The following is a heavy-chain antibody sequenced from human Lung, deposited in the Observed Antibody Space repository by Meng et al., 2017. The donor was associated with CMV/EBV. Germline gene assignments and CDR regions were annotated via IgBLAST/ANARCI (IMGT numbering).Heavy chain of an antibody. J-gene: IGHJ5*02. CDR1: GGSFSGYY. CDR3: ASASSGWYNNWFDP. CDR2: INHSGST. Sequence: SETLSLXCAVYGGSFSGYYWSWIRQPPGKGLEWMGEINHSGSTNYNPSLKSRVTISVDTSKNQFSLKLSSVTAADTAVYYCASASSGWYNNWFDPWGHRTLVTVSS. V-gene: IGHV4-34*01. D-gene: IGHD6-19*01.